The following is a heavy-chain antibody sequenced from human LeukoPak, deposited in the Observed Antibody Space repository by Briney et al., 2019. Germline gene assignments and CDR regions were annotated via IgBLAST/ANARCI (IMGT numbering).Heavy chain of an antibody. CDR2: FDPEDGET. D-gene: IGHD6-19*01. CDR3: ATAARLASGWYSRSYNWFDP. J-gene: IGHJ5*02. V-gene: IGHV1-24*01. CDR1: GYTLTELS. Sequence: GASVKVSCKVSGYTLTELSMHWVRQAPGKGLEWMGGFDPEDGETIYAQKFQGRVTMTEDTSTDTAYMELSSLRSEDTAVYYCATAARLASGWYSRSYNWFDPWGQGTLVTVSS.